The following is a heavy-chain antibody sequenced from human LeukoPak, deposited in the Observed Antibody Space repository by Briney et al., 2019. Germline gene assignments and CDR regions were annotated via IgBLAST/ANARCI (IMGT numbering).Heavy chain of an antibody. CDR3: ARAQAYSGRIFDY. D-gene: IGHD1-26*01. CDR2: TYYRSKWYN. Sequence: SQTLSLTCVISGGSVSSNSAAWNWIRQSPSRGLEWLGRTYYRSKWYNEYAVSVKSRITINPDTSKNQFSLQLNSVTPEDTALYYCARAQAYSGRIFDYWGQGTLVTVSS. J-gene: IGHJ4*02. CDR1: GGSVSSNSAA. V-gene: IGHV6-1*01.